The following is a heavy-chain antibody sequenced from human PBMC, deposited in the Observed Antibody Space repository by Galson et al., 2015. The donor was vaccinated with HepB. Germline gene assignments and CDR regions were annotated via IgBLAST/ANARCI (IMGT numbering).Heavy chain of an antibody. CDR2: IIPIFGTA. CDR3: AEGDYAPPTRVFSPQYYYYYGMDV. V-gene: IGHV1-69*13. CDR1: GGTFSSYA. Sequence: SVKVSCKASGGTFSSYAISWVRQAPGQGLEWMGGIIPIFGTANYAQKFQGRVTITADESTSTAYMELSSLRSEDTAVYYCAEGDYAPPTRVFSPQYYYYYGMDVWGQGTTVTVSS. J-gene: IGHJ6*02. D-gene: IGHD4-17*01.